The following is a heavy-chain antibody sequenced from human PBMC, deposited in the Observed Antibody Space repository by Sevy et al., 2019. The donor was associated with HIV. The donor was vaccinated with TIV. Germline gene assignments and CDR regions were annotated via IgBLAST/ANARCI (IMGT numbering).Heavy chain of an antibody. CDR2: IYYSGST. Sequence: SETLSLTCTVSAASISSYFWSWIRQPPGKGLEWIGYIYYSGSTNYNPSLQSRLTISVDTSKNQFSLKLSSVTAADTAVYYCVTDVGSGEFGYYFDYWGQGTLVTVSS. D-gene: IGHD3-16*01. CDR3: VTDVGSGEFGYYFDY. CDR1: AASISSYF. V-gene: IGHV4-59*13. J-gene: IGHJ4*02.